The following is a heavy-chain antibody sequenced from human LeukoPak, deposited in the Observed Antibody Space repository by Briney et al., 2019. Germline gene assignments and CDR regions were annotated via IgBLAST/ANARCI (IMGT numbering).Heavy chain of an antibody. Sequence: ASVKVSCKASGYTFTSYYMHWVRQAPGQGLEWMGWINPNSGGTNYAQKFQGRVTMTRDTSISTAYMELSRLRSDDTAVYYCASSWLSFFSGGAGFDPWGQGTLVTVSS. CDR1: GYTFTSYY. CDR3: ASSWLSFFSGGAGFDP. J-gene: IGHJ5*02. D-gene: IGHD6-19*01. V-gene: IGHV1-2*02. CDR2: INPNSGGT.